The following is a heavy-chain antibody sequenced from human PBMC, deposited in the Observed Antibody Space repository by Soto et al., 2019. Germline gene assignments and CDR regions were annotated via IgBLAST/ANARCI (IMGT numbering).Heavy chain of an antibody. CDR1: GYTFTSYA. V-gene: IGHV1-3*01. CDR2: INAGNGNT. Sequence: ASVKLSCTASGYTFTSYAMHWVRQAPGQRLEWMGWINAGNGNTKYSQKFQGRVTITRDTSASTAYMELSSLRSEDTAVYYCARGLNGYLYYFDYWGQGTLVTSPQ. CDR3: ARGLNGYLYYFDY. D-gene: IGHD5-18*01. J-gene: IGHJ4*02.